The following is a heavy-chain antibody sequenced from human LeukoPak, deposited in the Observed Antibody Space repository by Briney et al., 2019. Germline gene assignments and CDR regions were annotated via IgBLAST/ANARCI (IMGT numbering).Heavy chain of an antibody. CDR2: INQDGSKE. J-gene: IGHJ4*02. V-gene: IGHV3-7*01. CDR3: VRDGGVSGYDLLDY. Sequence: GGSLRLSCTASGFILSNYWMTWVRQAPGKGLEWVAQINQDGSKEYYIDSLKTRFSISRDNARSSLSLHMNSLGAEETAVSYCVRDGGVSGYDLLDYWGQGTLVTVSS. CDR1: GFILSNYW. D-gene: IGHD5-12*01.